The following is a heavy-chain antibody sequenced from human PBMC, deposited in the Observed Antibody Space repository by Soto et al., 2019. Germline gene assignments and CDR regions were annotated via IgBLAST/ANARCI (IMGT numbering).Heavy chain of an antibody. D-gene: IGHD3-22*01. CDR1: GFTFSSYS. V-gene: IGHV3-48*02. CDR2: ISSSSSTI. Sequence: GGSLRLSCAASGFTFSSYSMNWVRQAPGKGLEWVSYISSSSSTIYYADSVKGRFTISRDNAKNSLYLQMNSLRDEDTAVYYCARDLIGYDSSGYYYLVNWGQGTLVTVSP. J-gene: IGHJ4*02. CDR3: ARDLIGYDSSGYYYLVN.